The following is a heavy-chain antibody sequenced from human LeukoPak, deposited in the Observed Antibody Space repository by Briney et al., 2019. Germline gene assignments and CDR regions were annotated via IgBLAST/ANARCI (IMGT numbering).Heavy chain of an antibody. CDR1: GFTFDDYA. D-gene: IGHD3-10*01. CDR3: AKDSYGSGSPHFDY. Sequence: PGRSLRLSCAASGFTFDDYAMHWVRQAPGKDLEWVSGISWNSGSIGYADSVKGRFTISRDNAKNSLYLQMNSLRAEDTALYYCAKDSYGSGSPHFDYWGQGTLVTVSS. CDR2: ISWNSGSI. V-gene: IGHV3-9*01. J-gene: IGHJ4*02.